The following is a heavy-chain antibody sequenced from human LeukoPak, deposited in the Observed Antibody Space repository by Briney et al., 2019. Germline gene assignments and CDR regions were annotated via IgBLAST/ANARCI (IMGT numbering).Heavy chain of an antibody. CDR2: ISVSNANT. V-gene: IGHV1-18*01. D-gene: IGHD3-10*01. J-gene: IGHJ4*02. Sequence: GASVKVSCKASGYTFTSYGINWVRQAPGQGLEWMGWISVSNANTNYAQKLQGRVTMTTDTSTSTAYMELRSLRSDDTAVYYCARDVLTMVRGVLDYWGQGTLVTVSS. CDR1: GYTFTSYG. CDR3: ARDVLTMVRGVLDY.